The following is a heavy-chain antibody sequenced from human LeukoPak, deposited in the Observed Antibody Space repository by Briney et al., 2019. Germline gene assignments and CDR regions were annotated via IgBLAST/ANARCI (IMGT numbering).Heavy chain of an antibody. CDR1: GFTFSDYY. CDR3: ARAGMDGRGYYQGFDY. Sequence: GGSLRLSCAASGFTFSDYYMSWIRQAPGKGLEWVSYITNNGRKTYYADSMKGRFTIPRDNAKNSLFLQMNSLRAEDTALYYCARAGMDGRGYYQGFDYWGQGTLVTVSS. D-gene: IGHD3-22*01. J-gene: IGHJ4*02. V-gene: IGHV3-11*04. CDR2: ITNNGRKT.